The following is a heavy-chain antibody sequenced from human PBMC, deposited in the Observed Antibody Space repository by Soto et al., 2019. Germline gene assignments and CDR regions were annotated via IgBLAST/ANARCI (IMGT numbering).Heavy chain of an antibody. CDR2: IFSGGTT. J-gene: IGHJ4*02. CDR1: GFTVSSNY. D-gene: IGHD2-2*01. Sequence: EVQLVETGGGLIQPRGSLRLSCAASGFTVSSNYMSWVRQAPGRGLEWVSTIFSGGTTHYADSVKGRFTISRDSSKNTLYLQMNSLRAEDTAIYYCARETVPPSYHYYDCWGQGTLVTVSS. V-gene: IGHV3-53*02. CDR3: ARETVPPSYHYYDC.